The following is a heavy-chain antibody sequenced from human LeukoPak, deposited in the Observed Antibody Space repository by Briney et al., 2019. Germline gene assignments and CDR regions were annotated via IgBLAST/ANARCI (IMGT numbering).Heavy chain of an antibody. D-gene: IGHD2/OR15-2a*01. CDR3: ARASFGDPGYMDV. J-gene: IGHJ6*03. CDR2: INPNSGGT. Sequence: ASVKVSCKASGYTFTGYYMHWVRQAPGQGLGWMGWINPNSGGTNYAQKFQGRVTMTRDTSISTAYMELSRLRSDDTAVYYCARASFGDPGYMDVWGKGTTVTISS. CDR1: GYTFTGYY. V-gene: IGHV1-2*02.